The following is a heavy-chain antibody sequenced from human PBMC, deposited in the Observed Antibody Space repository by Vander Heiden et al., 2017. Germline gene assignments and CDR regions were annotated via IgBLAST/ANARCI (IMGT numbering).Heavy chain of an antibody. Sequence: QVQLQESGSGLVKSSETLSLTCNVTGSSSNHYYFSWIRRAAGKGLEWIGRVYSNGVTNYNPSLRTRVTMSADLSKNQVSLSLTSVTAADTAVYFCARGSYLDDWGQGTLVTVSS. D-gene: IGHD3-10*01. CDR3: ARGSYLDD. V-gene: IGHV4-4*07. CDR1: GSSSNHYY. CDR2: VYSNGVT. J-gene: IGHJ4*02.